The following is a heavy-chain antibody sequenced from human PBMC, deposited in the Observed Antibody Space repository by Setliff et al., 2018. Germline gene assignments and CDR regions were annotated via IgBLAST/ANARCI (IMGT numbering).Heavy chain of an antibody. D-gene: IGHD3-10*01. J-gene: IGHJ4*02. CDR1: GGSISSSSYY. V-gene: IGHV4-39*07. CDR3: AKGRGEMDS. Sequence: KPSETLSLTCTVSGGSISSSSYYWGWIRQPPGKGLEWIGSIYYSGSANYNPSLKSRVTMSIDTSKNQFSLNVRSVTAADTAIYYYAKGRGEMDSWGQGILVTVSS. CDR2: IYYSGSA.